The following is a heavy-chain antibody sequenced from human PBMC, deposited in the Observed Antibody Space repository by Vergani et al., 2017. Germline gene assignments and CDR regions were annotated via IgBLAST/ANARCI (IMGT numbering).Heavy chain of an antibody. CDR1: GFTLSNYE. Sequence: QVQLVESGGGVVQRGGSLRLSCATSGFTLSNYEMQWIRQGPGKGLEFVAFIQFDGSNQYYADSVKGRFTLSRDFSKNTLYLQMNSLRTDDTATYYCAKHFRGWGIDYWGKGTQVIVSS. CDR3: AKHFRGWGIDY. J-gene: IGHJ4*02. D-gene: IGHD3-16*01. V-gene: IGHV3-30*02. CDR2: IQFDGSNQ.